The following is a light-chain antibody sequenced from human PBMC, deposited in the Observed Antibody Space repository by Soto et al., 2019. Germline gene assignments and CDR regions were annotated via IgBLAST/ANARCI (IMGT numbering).Light chain of an antibody. CDR3: HQYNFWPT. V-gene: IGKV3-20*01. CDR2: GAS. Sequence: EIVLTQSPGALSFSPGKRATLSCRASQSISSRYLAWYQQRPGQAPSLLIYGASSGATVIPDRFSGRGSGTEFTLTINGRQAEYFAVYFCHQYNFWPTFGQGTKV. J-gene: IGKJ1*01. CDR1: QSISSRY.